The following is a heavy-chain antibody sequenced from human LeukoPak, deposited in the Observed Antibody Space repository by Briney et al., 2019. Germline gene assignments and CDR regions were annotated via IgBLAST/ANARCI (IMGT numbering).Heavy chain of an antibody. D-gene: IGHD6-13*01. CDR1: GFTFSSHA. J-gene: IGHJ3*02. CDR2: ISISSSSV. Sequence: GGSLRLSCAASGFTFSSHAMNWVRQAPGKGLEWVSYISISSSSVYYADSVKGRFTISRDNAKNSLYLQMNSLRAEDTAIYYCARVNLAAAGDDNFDIWGQGTMVTVSS. CDR3: ARVNLAAAGDDNFDI. V-gene: IGHV3-48*04.